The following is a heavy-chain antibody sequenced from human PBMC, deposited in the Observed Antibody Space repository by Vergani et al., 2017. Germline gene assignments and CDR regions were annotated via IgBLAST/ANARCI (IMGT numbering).Heavy chain of an antibody. CDR3: ARDRDPYCGGDCYYGYFDY. Sequence: EVQLVESGGGLVQPGGSLRLSCAASGFTFSSYWMSWVRQAPGKGLEWVANIKQDGSEKYYVDSVKGRFTIYRDNAKNSLYLQMNSLRAEDTAVYYCARDRDPYCGGDCYYGYFDYWGQGTLVTVSS. V-gene: IGHV3-7*03. CDR2: IKQDGSEK. CDR1: GFTFSSYW. J-gene: IGHJ4*02. D-gene: IGHD2-21*02.